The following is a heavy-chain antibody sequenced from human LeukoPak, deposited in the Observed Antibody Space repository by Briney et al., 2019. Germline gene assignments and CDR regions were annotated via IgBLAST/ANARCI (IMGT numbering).Heavy chain of an antibody. CDR1: GFTFSSYA. V-gene: IGHV3-30*04. CDR2: ISYDGSNK. Sequence: GRSLRFSCAASGFTFSSYAMHWVRQAPGKGLEWVAVISYDGSNKYYADSVKGRFTISRDNSKNTLYLQMNSLRAEDTAVYNCAREGYSYDPYYYYYMDVWGKGTTVTVSS. D-gene: IGHD5-18*01. CDR3: AREGYSYDPYYYYYMDV. J-gene: IGHJ6*03.